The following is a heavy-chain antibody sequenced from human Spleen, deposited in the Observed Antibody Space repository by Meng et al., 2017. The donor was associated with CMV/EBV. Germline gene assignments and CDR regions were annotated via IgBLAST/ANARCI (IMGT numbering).Heavy chain of an antibody. CDR2: INPSSGGT. D-gene: IGHD3-9*01. V-gene: IGHV1-2*02. CDR1: GYTFTGHY. J-gene: IGHJ3*02. Sequence: ASVKVSCKASGYTFTGHYMHWVRQAPGQGLEWMGWINPSSGGTNYAQRFQGRVTMTSDTSFRTAYMELSRLRADDTAVYYCAREGFEDAFDIWGQGTMVTVSS. CDR3: AREGFEDAFDI.